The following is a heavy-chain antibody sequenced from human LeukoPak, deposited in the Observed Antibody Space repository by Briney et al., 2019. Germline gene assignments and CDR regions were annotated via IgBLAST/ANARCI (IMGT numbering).Heavy chain of an antibody. CDR2: ISSSSSYI. D-gene: IGHD7-27*01. CDR1: GFTFSSYS. Sequence: GGSLRLSCAASGFTFSSYSVNWVRQAPGKGLEWVSSISSSSSYIYYADSVKGRFTISRDNAKNSLHLQMNSLRAEDTAVYYCARDKGNWEHYWGQGTLVTVSS. V-gene: IGHV3-21*01. J-gene: IGHJ4*02. CDR3: ARDKGNWEHY.